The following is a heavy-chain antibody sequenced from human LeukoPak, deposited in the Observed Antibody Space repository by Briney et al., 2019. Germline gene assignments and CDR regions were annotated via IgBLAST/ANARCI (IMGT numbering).Heavy chain of an antibody. J-gene: IGHJ6*03. CDR1: GGIFSSYA. Sequence: SVKVSCKASGGIFSSYAISWARQDPGQGLEWMGGIIPIFGTANYAQKFQGRVTITTDESTSTAYMELSSLRSEDTAVYYCARGNDYSNYYYYYMDVWGKGTTVTVSS. CDR2: IIPIFGTA. D-gene: IGHD4-11*01. V-gene: IGHV1-69*05. CDR3: ARGNDYSNYYYYYMDV.